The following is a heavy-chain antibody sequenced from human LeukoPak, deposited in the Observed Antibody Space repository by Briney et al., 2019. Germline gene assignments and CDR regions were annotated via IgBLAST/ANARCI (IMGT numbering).Heavy chain of an antibody. CDR1: GFIFRSYW. CDR3: ARRMDPYYFFYSMDV. J-gene: IGHJ6*02. V-gene: IGHV3-7*03. CDR2: IKQDGSEK. Sequence: GGSLRLSCVASGFIFRSYWMTWVRQAPGKGLEWVANIKQDGSEKYYVDSVKGRFTISRDNAQNSLYLQMNSLRAEDTAVYYCARRMDPYYFFYSMDVWGQGTTVTVSS. D-gene: IGHD2-8*01.